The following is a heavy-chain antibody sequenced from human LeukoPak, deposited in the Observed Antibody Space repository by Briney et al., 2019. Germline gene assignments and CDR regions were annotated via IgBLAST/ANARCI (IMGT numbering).Heavy chain of an antibody. Sequence: GGSLRLSCAASGFTFSNYWIHWVRQAPGKGLEWVAVIWYDGSNKYYADSVKGRFTISRDNSKNTLCLQMNSLRAEDTAVYYCASGYCSGGSCYSFDYWGQGTLVTVSS. J-gene: IGHJ4*02. CDR2: IWYDGSNK. V-gene: IGHV3-33*08. D-gene: IGHD2-15*01. CDR1: GFTFSNYW. CDR3: ASGYCSGGSCYSFDY.